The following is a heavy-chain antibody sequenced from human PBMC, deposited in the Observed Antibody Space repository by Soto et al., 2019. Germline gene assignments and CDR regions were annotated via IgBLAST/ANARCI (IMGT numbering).Heavy chain of an antibody. D-gene: IGHD3-3*01. V-gene: IGHV1-58*01. CDR2: MAVGSGST. Sequence: SVKVSFKASGFPFTSSALQLVRQARGQRLEWVAPMAVGSGSTNYAQKFQERVTITRDMSTSTAYMELSSLRSEDTAVYYCAADLGGLRFLEWLLHHYYYYGMDVWGQGTTVTVSS. J-gene: IGHJ6*01. CDR1: GFPFTSSA. CDR3: AADLGGLRFLEWLLHHYYYYGMDV.